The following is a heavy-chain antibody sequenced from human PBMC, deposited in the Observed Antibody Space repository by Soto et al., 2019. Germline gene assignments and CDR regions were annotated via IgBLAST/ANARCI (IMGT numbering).Heavy chain of an antibody. CDR3: ARISGGYDDSSGYYTKVYYFDY. J-gene: IGHJ4*02. V-gene: IGHV2-26*01. CDR2: IFSNDEK. Sequence: QVTLKESGPVLVKPTETLTLTCTVSGFSLSNARMGVSWIRQPPGKALEWLAHIFSNDEKSYSTSLKSRLTISKDTSKSQVVLTMTNVDPVDTATYYCARISGGYDDSSGYYTKVYYFDYWGQGTLVTVSS. CDR1: GFSLSNARMG. D-gene: IGHD3-22*01.